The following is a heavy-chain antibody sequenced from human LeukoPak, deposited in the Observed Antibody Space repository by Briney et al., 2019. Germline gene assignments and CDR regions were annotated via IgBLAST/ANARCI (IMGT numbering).Heavy chain of an antibody. D-gene: IGHD1-26*01. Sequence: PGGSLRLSCAASGFTFSSCAMNWVRQAPGKGLEWVSAISGAGGSTYYADSVKGRFTISRDNSKNTLLLQMNSLRAEDTAVYYCAKDHVTGANTPLTKWGQGTLVTVSS. J-gene: IGHJ4*02. CDR1: GFTFSSCA. CDR3: AKDHVTGANTPLTK. CDR2: ISGAGGST. V-gene: IGHV3-23*01.